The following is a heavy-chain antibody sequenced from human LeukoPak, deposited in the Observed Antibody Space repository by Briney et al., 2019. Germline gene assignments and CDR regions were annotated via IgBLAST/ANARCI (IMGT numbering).Heavy chain of an antibody. J-gene: IGHJ3*02. CDR1: GGTFSSYA. Sequence: PVKVSCKASGGTFSSYAISWVRQAPGQGLEWMGRIIPILGIANYAQKFQGRVTITADKSTSTAYMELSSLRSEDTAVYYCALLVGATSGGAFDIWGQGTMVTVSS. V-gene: IGHV1-69*04. CDR3: ALLVGATSGGAFDI. D-gene: IGHD1-26*01. CDR2: IIPILGIA.